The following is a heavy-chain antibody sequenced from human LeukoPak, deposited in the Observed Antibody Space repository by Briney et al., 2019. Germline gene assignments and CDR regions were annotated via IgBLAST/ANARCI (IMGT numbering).Heavy chain of an antibody. CDR1: GFTFSSKG. V-gene: IGHV3-30*18. D-gene: IGHD6-19*01. CDR3: AKGIAAVAGTGDWFDP. CDR2: IPYDGSNK. Sequence: GGSLRLSCAASGFTFSSKGMHWVRQAPGKGLEWEAVIPYDGSNKYYADSVKGRFTISRDNSKNTLYLQMNSLRAEDTAVYYCAKGIAAVAGTGDWFDPWGQGTLVTVSS. J-gene: IGHJ5*02.